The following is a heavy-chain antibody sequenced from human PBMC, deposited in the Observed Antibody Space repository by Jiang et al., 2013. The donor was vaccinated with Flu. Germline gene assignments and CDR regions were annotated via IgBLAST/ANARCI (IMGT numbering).Heavy chain of an antibody. V-gene: IGHV4-59*01. D-gene: IGHD2-15*01. CDR2: IYYSGTT. J-gene: IGHJ5*02. CDR1: GGSISSSH. CDR3: ARDASGGYNWFDP. Sequence: GLVKPSETLSLTCTVSGGSISSSHWNWIRQPPGKGLEWIGSIYYSGTTIYNPSLKSRVTISVDTSKNQFSLKLRSVTPADTAVYYCARDASGGYNWFDPWGQGTLVIVSS.